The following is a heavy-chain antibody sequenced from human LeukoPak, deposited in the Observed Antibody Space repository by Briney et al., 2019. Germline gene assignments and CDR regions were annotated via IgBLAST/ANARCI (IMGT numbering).Heavy chain of an antibody. V-gene: IGHV4-59*11. CDR2: IHYTGKP. CDR1: GGSSSGHY. Sequence: SETLSLTCSVSGGSSSGHYWTWIRQPPGKGLEWIGQIHYTGKPDYNPSLKSRITISVDTSKNQVSLQVSSVTAADSAIYYCARFGVDYDMDVWGHGTTVTVFS. J-gene: IGHJ6*02. CDR3: ARFGVDYDMDV. D-gene: IGHD3-16*01.